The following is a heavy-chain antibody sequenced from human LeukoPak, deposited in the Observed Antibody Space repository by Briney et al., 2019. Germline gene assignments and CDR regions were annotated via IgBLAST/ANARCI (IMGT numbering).Heavy chain of an antibody. CDR2: ISAYNGNT. Sequence: ASVKVSCKASRYTFTSYGISWVRQAPGQGLEWMGWISAYNGNTNYAQKLQGRVTMTTDTSTSTAYMELRSLRSDDTAVYYCARDGVTTGGYYYYYGMDVWGQGTTVTVSS. CDR1: RYTFTSYG. J-gene: IGHJ6*02. D-gene: IGHD4-17*01. CDR3: ARDGVTTGGYYYYYGMDV. V-gene: IGHV1-18*01.